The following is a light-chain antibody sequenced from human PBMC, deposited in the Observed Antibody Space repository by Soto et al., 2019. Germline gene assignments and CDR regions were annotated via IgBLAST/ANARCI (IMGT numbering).Light chain of an antibody. CDR2: KIS. CDR3: MQSTQLLFS. J-gene: IGKJ2*03. CDR1: ESLVHSDGNTY. V-gene: IGKV2-24*01. Sequence: DIVMTQTPLSSPVTLGQPASISCRSRESLVHSDGNTYLSWLHQRPGQPPRVLIYKISNQFSGVPDRFSGSGAGTDFTLKISRVEAEDVGVYYCMQSTQLLFSFGQGTKLEIK.